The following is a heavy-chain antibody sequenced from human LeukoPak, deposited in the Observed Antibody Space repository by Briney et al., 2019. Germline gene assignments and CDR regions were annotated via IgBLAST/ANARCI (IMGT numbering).Heavy chain of an antibody. J-gene: IGHJ3*02. V-gene: IGHV1-69-2*01. CDR2: VDPEDGET. CDR3: AIAGGGSDAFDI. Sequence: ASVKVSCKVSGYTFTDYYMHWVQQAPGKGLEWMGLVDPEDGETIYAEKFQGRVTITADTSISTAYMELSNLRSDDTAVYYCAIAGGGSDAFDIWGQGTMVTVSS. D-gene: IGHD2-15*01. CDR1: GYTFTDYY.